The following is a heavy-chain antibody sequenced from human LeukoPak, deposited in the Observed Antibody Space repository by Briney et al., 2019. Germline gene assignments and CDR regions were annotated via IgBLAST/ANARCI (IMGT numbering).Heavy chain of an antibody. CDR2: IKQDGSEE. Sequence: GGSLRLSCAASGFTFSSYWMSWVHQAPGKGLEWVANIKQDGSEEYYVDSVKGRFTISRDNAKNSLYLQMNSLRAEDTAVYYCARGDYDFWSGFHDYWGQGTLVTVSS. D-gene: IGHD3-3*01. CDR1: GFTFSSYW. V-gene: IGHV3-7*01. J-gene: IGHJ4*02. CDR3: ARGDYDFWSGFHDY.